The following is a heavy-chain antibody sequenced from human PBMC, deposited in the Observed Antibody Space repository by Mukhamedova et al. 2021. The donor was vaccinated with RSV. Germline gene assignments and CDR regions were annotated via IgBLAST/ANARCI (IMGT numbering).Heavy chain of an antibody. J-gene: IGHJ2*01. Sequence: QAPGKGLEWVAVVWYDGSKAYYTESVKGRFTVSRDTSKNTLYLLMTSPNAEDTAVYYCARTAATDWFFDLCGRGTLVTVSS. CDR3: ARTAATDWFFDL. CDR2: VWYDGSKA. D-gene: IGHD6-25*01. V-gene: IGHV3-33*01.